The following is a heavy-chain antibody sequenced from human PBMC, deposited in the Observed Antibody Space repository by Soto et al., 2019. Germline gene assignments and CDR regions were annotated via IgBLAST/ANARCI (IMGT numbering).Heavy chain of an antibody. Sequence: GSLSLSCASSGFTFSSYGMQWVREAPGKGLEWVAVTSYDGSNKYYADSVKGRFTISRDNSKNTMYLQMNSLKAEDTAVYYCSKEKGKWMYDAFDIWGQGEMVTVSS. J-gene: IGHJ3*02. CDR1: GFTFSSYG. V-gene: IGHV3-30*18. D-gene: IGHD5-12*01. CDR2: TSYDGSNK. CDR3: SKEKGKWMYDAFDI.